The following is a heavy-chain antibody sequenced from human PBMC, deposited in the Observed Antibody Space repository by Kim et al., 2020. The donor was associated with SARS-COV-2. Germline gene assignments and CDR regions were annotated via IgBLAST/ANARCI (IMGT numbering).Heavy chain of an antibody. V-gene: IGHV3-30-3*01. CDR3: ARDYRSPYSSSPYNPGY. CDR1: GFTFSSYA. CDR2: ISYDGSNK. D-gene: IGHD6-13*01. J-gene: IGHJ4*02. Sequence: GGSLRLSCAASGFTFSSYAMHWVRQAPGKGLEWVAVISYDGSNKYFADSVKGRFTISRDNSKNTLYLQMNSLRAEDTAVYYCARDYRSPYSSSPYNPGYWGQGTLVTVSS.